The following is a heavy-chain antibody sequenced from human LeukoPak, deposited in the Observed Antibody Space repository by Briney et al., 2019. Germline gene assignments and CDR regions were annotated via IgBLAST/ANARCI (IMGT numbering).Heavy chain of an antibody. Sequence: GGSLRLSCAAPGFTFDDYAMHWVRQAPGKGLEWVSGISWNSGSIGYADSVKGRFTISRDNAKNSLYLQMNSLRAEGTALYYCAKDIVVVPAAIWSWGQGTLVTVSS. CDR2: ISWNSGSI. V-gene: IGHV3-9*01. D-gene: IGHD2-2*02. CDR3: AKDIVVVPAAIWS. J-gene: IGHJ5*02. CDR1: GFTFDDYA.